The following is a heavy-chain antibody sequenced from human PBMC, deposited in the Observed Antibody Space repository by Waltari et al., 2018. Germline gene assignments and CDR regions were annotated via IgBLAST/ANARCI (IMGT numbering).Heavy chain of an antibody. J-gene: IGHJ3*02. D-gene: IGHD3-22*01. CDR1: GESTSRYY. CDR2: IYYSGST. CDR3: ARDYYDSRFHDAFDI. V-gene: IGHV4-59*01. Sequence: QVQLQESDPGLVTTSETLSLTATFYGESTSRYYWSWHAQPPGKGLEWIGYIYYSGSTNYHPSLKSRVTISVDTSKTQFSLKLSSVTAADTAVYYCARDYYDSRFHDAFDIWGQGTMVTVSS.